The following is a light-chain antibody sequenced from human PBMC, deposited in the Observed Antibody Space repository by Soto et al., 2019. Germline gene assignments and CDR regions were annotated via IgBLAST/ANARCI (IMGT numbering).Light chain of an antibody. CDR3: QQSHTTPRT. CDR2: AAS. CDR1: QTITTF. Sequence: DIPMTQSPSSLSASVGDRVTITCRASQTITTFLNWYQQKPGKAPKALIYAASSLHSGVPSRFSGSGSGTNFTLTIASLQPEDFATYYCQQSHTTPRTFGRGTKLEIK. V-gene: IGKV1-39*01. J-gene: IGKJ2*01.